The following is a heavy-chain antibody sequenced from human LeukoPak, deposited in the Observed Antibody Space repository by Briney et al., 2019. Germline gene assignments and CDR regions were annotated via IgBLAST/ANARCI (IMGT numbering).Heavy chain of an antibody. CDR1: GFTFSSYG. V-gene: IGHV3-30*18. CDR3: AKDGGYYYDSSEVDY. Sequence: PGGSLRLSCAASGFTFSSYGMHWVRQAPGKGLEGVAVISYDGSNKYYADSVKGRFTISRDNSKNTLYLQMNSLRAEDTAVYYCAKDGGYYYDSSEVDYWGQGTLVTVSS. J-gene: IGHJ4*02. CDR2: ISYDGSNK. D-gene: IGHD3-22*01.